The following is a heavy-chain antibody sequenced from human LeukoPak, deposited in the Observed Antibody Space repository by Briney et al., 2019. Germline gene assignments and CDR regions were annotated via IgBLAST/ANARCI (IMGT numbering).Heavy chain of an antibody. CDR2: ISYDGSNK. Sequence: PGRSLRLSCAASGFTFSSYAMHWVRQAPSKGLEWVAVISYDGSNKYYADSVKGRFTISRDNSKNTLYLQMNSLRAEDTAVYYCARDPPIAAAGNSYFDYWGQGTLVTVSS. CDR1: GFTFSSYA. CDR3: ARDPPIAAAGNSYFDY. V-gene: IGHV3-30-3*01. D-gene: IGHD6-13*01. J-gene: IGHJ4*02.